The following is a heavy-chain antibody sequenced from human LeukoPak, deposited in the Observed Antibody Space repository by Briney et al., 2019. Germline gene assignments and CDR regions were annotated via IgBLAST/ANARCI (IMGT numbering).Heavy chain of an antibody. J-gene: IGHJ4*02. Sequence: ASVKVSCTASGYTFTGYYMHWVRQAPGQGLEWMGWINPNSGGTNYAQKFQGWVTMTRDTSISTAYMELSRLRSDDTAVYYCAREDTAAGYDYWGQGTLVTVSS. CDR2: INPNSGGT. V-gene: IGHV1-2*04. CDR3: AREDTAAGYDY. CDR1: GYTFTGYY. D-gene: IGHD6-13*01.